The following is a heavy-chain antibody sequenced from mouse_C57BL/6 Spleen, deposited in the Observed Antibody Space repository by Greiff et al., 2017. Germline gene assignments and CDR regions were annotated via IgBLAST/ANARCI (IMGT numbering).Heavy chain of an antibody. CDR3: ARHEDYYGSSYEWYFDY. D-gene: IGHD1-1*01. J-gene: IGHJ2*01. V-gene: IGHV5-6*02. Sequence: EVKLVESGGDLVKPGGSLKLSCAASGFTFSSYGMSWVRQTPDKRLEWVATISSGGSYTYYPDSVKGRFTISRDNAKNTLYLQMSSLKSEDTAMYYCARHEDYYGSSYEWYFDYWGQGTTLTVSS. CDR2: ISSGGSYT. CDR1: GFTFSSYG.